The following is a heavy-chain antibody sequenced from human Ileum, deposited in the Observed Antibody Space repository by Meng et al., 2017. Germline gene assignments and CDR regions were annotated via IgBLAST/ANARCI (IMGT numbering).Heavy chain of an antibody. V-gene: IGHV4-4*02. CDR1: GGPISNGNG. CDR3: AGVSQRDGYNSANFDY. Sequence: QVQLPVAGPGLAKSSGTLSLRCAVSGGPISNGNGWWSWRQSPGGGLEGFGGFNHHSGTTHYPPFESRRTVSLVKTTNQFSLRLLSATAADTAVYYCAGVSQRDGYNSANFDYWGQGALVTVSS. D-gene: IGHD5-24*01. J-gene: IGHJ4*02. CDR2: FNHHSGT.